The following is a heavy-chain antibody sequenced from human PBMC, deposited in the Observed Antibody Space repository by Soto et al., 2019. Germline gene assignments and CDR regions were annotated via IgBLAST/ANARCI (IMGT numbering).Heavy chain of an antibody. V-gene: IGHV3-43D*04. CDR1: GFTFDDYA. CDR2: ISWDGGST. CDR3: AKDPRVRGRAEYFQY. J-gene: IGHJ1*01. Sequence: EVQLVESGGVVVQPGGSLRLSCAASGFTFDDYAMHWVRQAPRKGLEWVSLISWDGGSTYYADSVKGRFTISRDNSKNSLYLQMNSLRAEDTALYYCAKDPRVRGRAEYFQYWGQGTLVTVSS.